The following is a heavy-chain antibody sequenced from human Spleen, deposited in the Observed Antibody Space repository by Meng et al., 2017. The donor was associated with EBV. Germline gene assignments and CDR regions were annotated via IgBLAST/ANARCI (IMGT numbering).Heavy chain of an antibody. J-gene: IGHJ4*02. Sequence: HIPVKESGPQLVKPTQTPPLTCTFSGFSISTRGVGVGWIRQPPGKALEWLALIYWDDDTRYSPSLKSRLTITKDTSKNQVVLTMTNMDPVDTATYYCAHIIVARPFDSWGQGTLVTVSS. CDR2: IYWDDDT. CDR1: GFSISTRGVG. V-gene: IGHV2-5*02. D-gene: IGHD6-6*01. CDR3: AHIIVARPFDS.